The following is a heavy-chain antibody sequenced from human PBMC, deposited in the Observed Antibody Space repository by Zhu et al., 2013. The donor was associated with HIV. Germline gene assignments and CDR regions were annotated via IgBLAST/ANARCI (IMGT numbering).Heavy chain of an antibody. CDR2: IIPIFGTA. D-gene: IGHD2-2*01. J-gene: IGHJ4*02. V-gene: IGHV1-69*12. CDR1: GGTFSSYA. CDR3: ARDRGVRAGYCSSTSCYLWV. Sequence: QVQLVQSGAEVKKPGSSVKVSCKASGGTFSSYAISWVRQAPGQGLEWMGGIIPIFGTANYAQKFQGRVTITADESTSTAYMELSSLRSEDTAVYYCARDRGVRAGYCSSTSCYLWVWGQGTLVTVSS.